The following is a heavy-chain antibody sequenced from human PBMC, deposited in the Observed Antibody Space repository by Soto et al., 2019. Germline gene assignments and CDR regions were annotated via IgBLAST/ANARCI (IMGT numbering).Heavy chain of an antibody. D-gene: IGHD6-19*01. V-gene: IGHV3-11*01. CDR1: GFTLSDYY. CDR2: ISSSATII. J-gene: IGHJ6*03. CDR3: ARAVKQWLVGGDYYYYYMDV. Sequence: QVQLVESGGGLVKPGGSLRLSCEASGFTLSDYYMTWIRQAPGKGLEWISNISSSATIIYYAYSVKGRFTISRDNAKTSLYLQMNSLRADDTAVYYCARAVKQWLVGGDYYYYYMDVWGKGTTVTVSS.